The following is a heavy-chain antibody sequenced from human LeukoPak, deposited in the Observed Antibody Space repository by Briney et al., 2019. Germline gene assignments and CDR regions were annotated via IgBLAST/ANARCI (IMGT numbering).Heavy chain of an antibody. J-gene: IGHJ4*02. D-gene: IGHD5-18*01. CDR1: GYTFTSYY. Sequence: ASVKVSCKASGYTFTSYYLHWVRQAPGQGLEWMGVIHPSGGSTSYAQKLQGRVTLTKDTSTSTVYIELSSLRSDDTAIFYCARMAMDTAMVTNFFDLWGQGTLVTVSA. V-gene: IGHV1-46*01. CDR3: ARMAMDTAMVTNFFDL. CDR2: IHPSGGST.